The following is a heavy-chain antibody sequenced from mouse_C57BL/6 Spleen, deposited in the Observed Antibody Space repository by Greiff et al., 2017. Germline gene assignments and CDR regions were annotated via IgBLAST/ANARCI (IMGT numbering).Heavy chain of an antibody. Sequence: VQLQQSGPELVKPGASVKISCKASGYAFSSSWMNWVKQRPGKGLEWIGRIYPGDGDTNYNGKFKGKATLTADKSSSTAYMQLRNLTSDDSAVYFCATYDPCFAYWGQGTLVTVSA. CDR3: ATYDPCFAY. D-gene: IGHD2-3*01. CDR2: IYPGDGDT. V-gene: IGHV1-82*01. CDR1: GYAFSSSW. J-gene: IGHJ3*01.